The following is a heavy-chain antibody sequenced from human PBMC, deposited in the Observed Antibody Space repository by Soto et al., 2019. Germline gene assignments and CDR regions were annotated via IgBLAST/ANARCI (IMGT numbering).Heavy chain of an antibody. D-gene: IGHD6-13*01. CDR2: IYCNDDK. CDR1: GFSLCTSGTG. J-gene: IGHJ5*02. V-gene: IGHV2-5*01. CDR3: SHRNVRIAAAGRLFLFDP. Sequence: PSQTLTLTCTFSGFSLCTSGTGVGWIRQPPGKALEWLALIYCNDDKRYSPTLKSRLTITKEASKTQVVFTMTIMAPVDTATYYYSHRNVRIAAAGRLFLFDPWGQGTLVTVSS.